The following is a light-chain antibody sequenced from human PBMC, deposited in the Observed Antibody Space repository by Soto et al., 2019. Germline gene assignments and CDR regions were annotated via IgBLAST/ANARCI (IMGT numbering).Light chain of an antibody. Sequence: EIVLTQSPATLSLSPGNRATLSCRASESVSRYLAWYQQKPGQAPRLLIYDASNRATGIPARFSGSGSGTEFTLAITSIEPEDFAGYSCQQRSNWPSTFGGGTKVEIK. CDR1: ESVSRY. CDR3: QQRSNWPST. J-gene: IGKJ4*01. V-gene: IGKV3-11*01. CDR2: DAS.